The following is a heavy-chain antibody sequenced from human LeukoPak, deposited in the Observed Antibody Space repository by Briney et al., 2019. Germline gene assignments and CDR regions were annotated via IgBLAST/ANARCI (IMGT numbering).Heavy chain of an antibody. V-gene: IGHV1-69*04. CDR2: IIPILGIA. CDR3: ARLDAFDI. Sequence: VASVKVSCKASGGTFSSYAISWVRQAPGQGLEWMGRIIPILGIANYAQKFQGRVTITADKSTSTAYMELSSLRSGDTAVYYCARLDAFDIWGQGTMVTVSS. CDR1: GGTFSSYA. J-gene: IGHJ3*02.